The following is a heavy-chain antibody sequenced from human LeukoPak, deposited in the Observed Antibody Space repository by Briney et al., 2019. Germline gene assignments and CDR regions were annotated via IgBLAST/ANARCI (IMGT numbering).Heavy chain of an antibody. V-gene: IGHV1-69*13. Sequence: SVKVSCKASGGTFSSYAISWVRQAPGQGLEWMGGIIPIFGTANYAQKFQGRVTITADESTSTAYMELSSLRSEDTAVYYCARDGKQLVPGAFDIWGQGTMVTVSS. CDR3: ARDGKQLVPGAFDI. CDR2: IIPIFGTA. J-gene: IGHJ3*02. CDR1: GGTFSSYA. D-gene: IGHD6-6*01.